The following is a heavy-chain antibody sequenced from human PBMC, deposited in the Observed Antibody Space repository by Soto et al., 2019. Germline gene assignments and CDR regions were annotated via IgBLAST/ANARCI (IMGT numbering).Heavy chain of an antibody. D-gene: IGHD6-13*01. CDR3: AKDQSRAAAGYYYGMDV. J-gene: IGHJ6*02. CDR2: ISYNGSNK. V-gene: IGHV3-30*18. CDR1: GFTISSYG. Sequence: PGGSLRLSCTASGFTISSYGMHWVRQAAGKGLEWVAGISYNGSNKYYAYFVKGRFTISRTTSKHMLYLQINSPRAEDTAVYYCAKDQSRAAAGYYYGMDVWGQGTTVTVSS.